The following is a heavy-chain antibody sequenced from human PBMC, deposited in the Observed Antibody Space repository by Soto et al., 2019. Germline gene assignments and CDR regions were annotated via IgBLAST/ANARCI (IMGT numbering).Heavy chain of an antibody. CDR1: GGSISSYY. CDR3: ARAAVTHERYHYGMDV. V-gene: IGHV4-59*01. J-gene: IGHJ6*02. Sequence: SETLSLTCTVSGGSISSYYWGWNRQSPGKGLEWIGCIYYSRNTNYNPSLKSRVTISVNTSKNQFSLRLTSVTAADTAVYYCARAAVTHERYHYGMDVWGQGTTVTVSS. CDR2: IYYSRNT. D-gene: IGHD4-17*01.